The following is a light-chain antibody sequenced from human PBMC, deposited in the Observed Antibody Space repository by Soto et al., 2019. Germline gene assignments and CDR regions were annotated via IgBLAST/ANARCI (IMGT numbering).Light chain of an antibody. V-gene: IGKV3-15*01. Sequence: IVMTQSPATLSVSPGDRATLSCSASQSVGSSLAWYQQKPGQAPRLLNYHAPTSSTAIPATFSGSRSGTEFTLTISSLQSKYVAVDYCQHHYNCPPFAFGPGTKLEI. J-gene: IGKJ2*01. CDR3: QHHYNCPPFA. CDR2: HAP. CDR1: QSVGSS.